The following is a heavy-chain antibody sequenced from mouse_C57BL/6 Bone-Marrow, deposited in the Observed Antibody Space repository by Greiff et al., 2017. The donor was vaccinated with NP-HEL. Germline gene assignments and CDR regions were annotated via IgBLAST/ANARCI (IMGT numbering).Heavy chain of an antibody. CDR2: IYPRSGNT. J-gene: IGHJ4*01. CDR1: GYTFTSYG. D-gene: IGHD2-1*01. Sequence: QVQLQQSGAELARPGASVKLSCKASGYTFTSYGISWVKQRTGQGLEWIGEIYPRSGNTYYNEKFKGKATLTADKSSSTAYMELRSLTSDDSAVYFCAREGNSYAMDYWGQGTSVTVSS. V-gene: IGHV1-81*01. CDR3: AREGNSYAMDY.